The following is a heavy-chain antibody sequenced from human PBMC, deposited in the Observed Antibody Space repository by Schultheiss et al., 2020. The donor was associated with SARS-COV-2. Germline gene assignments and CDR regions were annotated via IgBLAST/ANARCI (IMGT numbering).Heavy chain of an antibody. CDR3: TTVPDEAFDY. Sequence: GGSLRLSCVASGFTFSNAWMTWVRQPPGKGLEWVGHIKSKIDGGTTDFAAPVKGRFTITRDDSKNTLYLQMNSLKTEDTAVYYCTTVPDEAFDYWGQGTLVTVSS. J-gene: IGHJ4*02. CDR1: GFTFSNAW. V-gene: IGHV3-15*01. CDR2: IKSKIDGGTT.